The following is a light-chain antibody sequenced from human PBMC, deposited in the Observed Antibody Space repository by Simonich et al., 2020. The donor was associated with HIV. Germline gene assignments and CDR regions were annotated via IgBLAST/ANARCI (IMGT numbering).Light chain of an antibody. CDR3: QQYNSYSPAWT. Sequence: DIQMTQSPSTLSASVGDRITITCRASQGISSWLAGYQQKPGKAPKLLIYKASSLESGVPSRFSGSGSGTEFTLTISSLQPDDFATYYCQQYNSYSPAWTFGQGTKVEIK. V-gene: IGKV1-5*03. J-gene: IGKJ1*01. CDR2: KAS. CDR1: QGISSW.